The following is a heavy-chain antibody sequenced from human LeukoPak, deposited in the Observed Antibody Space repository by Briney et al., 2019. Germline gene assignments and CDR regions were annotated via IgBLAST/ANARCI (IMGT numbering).Heavy chain of an antibody. V-gene: IGHV1-18*01. D-gene: IGHD3-3*01. CDR1: GYTFTTYG. Sequence: ASVKVSCKASGYTFTTYGVSWVRQAPGQGLEWMGWISADNGKTNYAQNVQGRVTMTTDTLTSTAYMELRSLRSDDTAVYYCARDRSGYPYSTYFFDYWGQGTLVTVSS. J-gene: IGHJ4*02. CDR2: ISADNGKT. CDR3: ARDRSGYPYSTYFFDY.